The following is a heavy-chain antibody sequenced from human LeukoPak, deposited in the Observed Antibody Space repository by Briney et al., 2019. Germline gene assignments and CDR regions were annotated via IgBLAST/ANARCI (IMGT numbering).Heavy chain of an antibody. V-gene: IGHV1-24*01. CDR1: GYTLTELS. CDR3: ATRRASPVTMMTNWFDP. J-gene: IGHJ5*02. Sequence: ASVKVSCKVSGYTLTELSMHWVRQAPGKGLEWMGGFDPEDGETIYAQKFPGRVTMTEDTSTDTAYMELSSLRSEDTAVYYCATRRASPVTMMTNWFDPWGRGTLVTISS. D-gene: IGHD3-22*01. CDR2: FDPEDGET.